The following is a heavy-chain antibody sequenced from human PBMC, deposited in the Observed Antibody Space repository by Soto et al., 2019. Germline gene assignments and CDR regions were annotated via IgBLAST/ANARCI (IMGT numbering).Heavy chain of an antibody. CDR2: ITSDGSKK. CDR3: ARTVASAGPDAFDI. CDR1: GFTFSTYA. J-gene: IGHJ3*02. V-gene: IGHV3-30-3*01. Sequence: QVQLVESGGGVVQPGTSLIISCVGSGFTFSTYAMHWVRQAPGKGLQWVSVITSDGSKKYSADSVKGRFIISRDNYKNTLYLQMNTLRTEDTAVYYCARTVASAGPDAFDIWGQGTVLTASS. D-gene: IGHD6-13*01.